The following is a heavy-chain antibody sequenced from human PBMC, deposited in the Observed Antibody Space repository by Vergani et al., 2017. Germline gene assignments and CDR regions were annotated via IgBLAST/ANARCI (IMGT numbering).Heavy chain of an antibody. Sequence: QVQLVQSGAEVKKPGSSVKVSCKASGGTFSSYAISWVRQAPGQGLEWMGRIIPIFGTANYAQKFQGRVTITADESTSTAYMERSSLRSEDTAVYYCARDARGYYDSSGYYYNIWGKGTMVTVSS. V-gene: IGHV1-69*18. CDR2: IIPIFGTA. CDR1: GGTFSSYA. J-gene: IGHJ3*02. D-gene: IGHD3-22*01. CDR3: ARDARGYYDSSGYYYNI.